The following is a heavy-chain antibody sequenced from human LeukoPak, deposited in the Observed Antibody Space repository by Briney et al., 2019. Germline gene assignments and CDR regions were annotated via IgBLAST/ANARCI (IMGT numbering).Heavy chain of an antibody. D-gene: IGHD3-22*01. CDR2: INPSGGST. J-gene: IGHJ3*02. CDR3: TGYDSSGYYNLGAFDI. V-gene: IGHV1-46*01. CDR1: GYTFTSYY. Sequence: GASVKVSCKASGYTFTSYYMHWVRQAPGQGMEWMGIINPSGGSTSYAQKLQGRVTMTRDTSTSTVYMELSSLRSEDTAVYYCTGYDSSGYYNLGAFDIWGQGTMVTVSS.